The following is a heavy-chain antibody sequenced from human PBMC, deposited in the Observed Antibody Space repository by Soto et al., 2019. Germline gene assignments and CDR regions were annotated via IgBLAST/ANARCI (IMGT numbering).Heavy chain of an antibody. V-gene: IGHV4-31*03. Sequence: SETLSLTCTVSGGSISSYDYYWSWIRQHPAKGLEWIGYMSYSGSTYYNPSLRSRVTISIDTSKNQYSLNLASVTAADTAVYFCARPFYARASRDNWFAPWGQGTLVTVSS. CDR2: MSYSGST. CDR3: ARPFYARASRDNWFAP. J-gene: IGHJ5*02. D-gene: IGHD4-17*01. CDR1: GGSISSYDYY.